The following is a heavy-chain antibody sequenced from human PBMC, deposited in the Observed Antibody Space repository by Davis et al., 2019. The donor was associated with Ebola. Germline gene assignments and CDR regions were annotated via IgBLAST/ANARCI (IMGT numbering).Heavy chain of an antibody. CDR1: GFTFSGSA. D-gene: IGHD4-17*01. Sequence: GGSLRLSCAASGFTFSGSAMHWVRQASGKGLEWVSTISASGGYTYYADSVKGRFTISRDNSKNTLYLQMNSLRVEDTAVYYCAKETTVTTDLDYWGQGTLVTVS. V-gene: IGHV3-23*01. CDR3: AKETTVTTDLDY. J-gene: IGHJ4*02. CDR2: ISASGGYT.